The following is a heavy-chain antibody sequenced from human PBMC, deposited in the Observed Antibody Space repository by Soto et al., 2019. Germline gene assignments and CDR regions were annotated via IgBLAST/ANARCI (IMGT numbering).Heavy chain of an antibody. D-gene: IGHD5-12*01. CDR2: IIPIFGTA. V-gene: IGHV1-69*13. Sequence: ASVKVSCKASGGTFSSYAISWVRQAPGQGLEWMGGIIPIFGTANYAQKFQGRVTITADESTSTAYMELRSLRSDDTAVYYCARDLYIGSGYDGDSIWGQGTMVTVSS. CDR1: GGTFSSYA. CDR3: ARDLYIGSGYDGDSI. J-gene: IGHJ3*02.